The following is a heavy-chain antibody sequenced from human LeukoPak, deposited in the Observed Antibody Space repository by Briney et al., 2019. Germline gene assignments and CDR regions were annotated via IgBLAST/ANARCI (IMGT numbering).Heavy chain of an antibody. V-gene: IGHV4-59*01. D-gene: IGHD2-8*01. CDR2: IDSRGGT. Sequence: PSGTLSLTCSVSADSISNSYWTWVRQPPGKGLEWIGYIDSRGGTNYNPSLESRLTMSLDASKNQFSLRLRSVAAADTAVYYCARDSVYATNWFDPWGQGTLVTVSS. CDR3: ARDSVYATNWFDP. CDR1: ADSISNSY. J-gene: IGHJ5*02.